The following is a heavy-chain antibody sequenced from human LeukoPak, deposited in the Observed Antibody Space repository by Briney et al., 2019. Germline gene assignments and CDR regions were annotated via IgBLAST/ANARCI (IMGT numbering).Heavy chain of an antibody. D-gene: IGHD5-18*01. Sequence: GASVKVSCKASGYTFSTYDLNWVRQATGQGLEWMGWINPNLGATDYAQKFQGRVTITADKSTSTAYMELSSLRSEDTAVYYCARPRGSYGYSYYYYYMDVWGKGTTVTVSS. CDR3: ARPRGSYGYSYYYYYMDV. V-gene: IGHV1-8*03. J-gene: IGHJ6*03. CDR1: GYTFSTYD. CDR2: INPNLGAT.